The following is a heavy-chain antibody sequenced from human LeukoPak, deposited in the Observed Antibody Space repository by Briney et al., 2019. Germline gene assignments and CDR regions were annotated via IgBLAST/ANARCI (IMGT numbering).Heavy chain of an antibody. CDR1: GYTFTGYY. V-gene: IGHV1-2*06. J-gene: IGHJ4*02. D-gene: IGHD3-22*01. CDR3: ARGGKNYYDSSGYYSLFDY. Sequence: GASVKVSCKASGYTFTGYYMHWVRQAPGQGLEWMGRINPNSGDTNYAQKFQGRVTMTRDTSISTAYMELSRLRSDDTAVYYCARGGKNYYDSSGYYSLFDYWGQGTLVTVSS. CDR2: INPNSGDT.